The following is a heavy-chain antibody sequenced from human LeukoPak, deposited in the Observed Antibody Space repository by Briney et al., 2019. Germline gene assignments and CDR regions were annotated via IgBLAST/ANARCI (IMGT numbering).Heavy chain of an antibody. CDR2: IYYSGST. V-gene: IGHV4-39*07. D-gene: IGHD3-10*01. CDR3: ARGYYGSGSQSYYYGMDV. Sequence: SETLSLTCTVSGGSISSSSYYWGWIRQPPGKGLKWIGSIYYSGSTYYNPSLKSRVTISVDTSKNQFSLKLSSVTAADTAVYYCARGYYGSGSQSYYYGMDVWGQGTTVTVSS. CDR1: GGSISSSSYY. J-gene: IGHJ6*02.